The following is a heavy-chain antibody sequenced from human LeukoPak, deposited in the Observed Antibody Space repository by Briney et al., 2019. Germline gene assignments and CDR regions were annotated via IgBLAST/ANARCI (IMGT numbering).Heavy chain of an antibody. V-gene: IGHV4-30-4*08. CDR1: GGSISSGDYY. CDR3: ARLYGSGSYSKLDY. D-gene: IGHD3-10*01. Sequence: PSETLSLTCTVSGGSISSGDYYWSWIRQPPGKGLEWIGYIYYSGSTYYNPSLKSRVAISVDTSKNQFSLKLSSVTAADTAVYYCARLYGSGSYSKLDYWGQGTLVTVSS. J-gene: IGHJ4*02. CDR2: IYYSGST.